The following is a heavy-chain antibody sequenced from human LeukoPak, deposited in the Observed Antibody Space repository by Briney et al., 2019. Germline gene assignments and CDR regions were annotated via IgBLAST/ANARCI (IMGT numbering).Heavy chain of an antibody. D-gene: IGHD1-1*01. J-gene: IGHJ4*02. CDR2: IYYSGST. CDR3: ATINLGTFDY. V-gene: IGHV4-39*01. CDR1: GGSISSSSYY. Sequence: SETLSLTCTVSGGSISSSSYYWGWIRQPPGKGLERIGSIYYSGSTYYNPSLKSRVTISVDTSKNQFSLKLSSVTAADTAVYYCATINLGTFDYWGQGTLVTVSS.